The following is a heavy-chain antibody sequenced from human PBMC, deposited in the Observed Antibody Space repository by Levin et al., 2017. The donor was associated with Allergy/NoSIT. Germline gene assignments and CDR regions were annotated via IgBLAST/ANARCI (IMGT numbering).Heavy chain of an antibody. V-gene: IGHV3-73*01. CDR1: GFTFSGSA. J-gene: IGHJ6*02. CDR3: TTSGYSGYELPYYYYGMDV. D-gene: IGHD5-12*01. Sequence: GGSLRLSCAASGFTFSGSAMHWVRQASGKGLEWVGRIRSKANSYATAYAASVKGRFTISRDDSKNTAYLQMNSLKTEDTAVYYCTTSGYSGYELPYYYYGMDVWGQGTTVTVSS. CDR2: IRSKANSYAT.